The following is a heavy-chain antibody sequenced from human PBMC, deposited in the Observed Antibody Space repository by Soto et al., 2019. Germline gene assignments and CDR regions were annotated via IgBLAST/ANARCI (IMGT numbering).Heavy chain of an antibody. CDR1: GFTFSSYW. CDR3: NTDLGRWSN. D-gene: IGHD2-15*01. V-gene: IGHV3-74*01. CDR2: INIDGSDT. Sequence: SGGSLRLSCAASGFTFSSYWMHWVRQTPGKGLVWLSHINIDGSDTTYADSVKGRFTILRDDSKNMIYLQMNSLRTEDTAVYYCNTDLGRWSNWGPGTLVTVSS. J-gene: IGHJ4*02.